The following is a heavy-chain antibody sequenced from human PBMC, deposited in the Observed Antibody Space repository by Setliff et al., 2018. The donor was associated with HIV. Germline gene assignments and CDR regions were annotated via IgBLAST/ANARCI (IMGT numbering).Heavy chain of an antibody. CDR2: INHSGST. CDR1: GGSFSSYY. Sequence: SETLSLTCAVYGGSFSSYYWIWIRQPPGKGLEWIGEINHSGSTAYNPSLKSRVTISVDTSKNQFSLKLNSVTAADPAVYYCAGEQLWLRSGPPYFDYWGQGTLVTVSS. CDR3: AGEQLWLRSGPPYFDY. D-gene: IGHD5-18*01. V-gene: IGHV4-34*01. J-gene: IGHJ4*02.